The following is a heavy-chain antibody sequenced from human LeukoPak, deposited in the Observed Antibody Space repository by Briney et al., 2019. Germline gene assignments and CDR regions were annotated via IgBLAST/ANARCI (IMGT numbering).Heavy chain of an antibody. J-gene: IGHJ4*02. CDR3: ARDAVYSYGCIDY. V-gene: IGHV3-30-3*01. D-gene: IGHD5-18*01. CDR1: GFTFSSYA. CDR2: ISYDGSNK. Sequence: GRSLRLSCAASGFTFSSYAMHWVRQAPGKGLEWVAVISYDGSNKYYADSVKGRFTISRDNSKNTLYLQMNSLRAEDTAVYYCARDAVYSYGCIDYWGQGTLVTVSS.